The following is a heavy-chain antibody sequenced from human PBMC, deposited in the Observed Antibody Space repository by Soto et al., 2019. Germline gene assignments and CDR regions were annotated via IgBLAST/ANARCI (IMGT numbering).Heavy chain of an antibody. Sequence: SETLSLTCTVSGGSISSYYWSWIRQPPGKGLEWIGYIYYSGSTNYNPSLKSRVTISVDTSKNQFSLKLSSVTAADTAVYYCARVPRYCSSTSCYSPFDPWGQGTLVTVSS. D-gene: IGHD2-2*02. V-gene: IGHV4-59*01. J-gene: IGHJ5*02. CDR2: IYYSGST. CDR3: ARVPRYCSSTSCYSPFDP. CDR1: GGSISSYY.